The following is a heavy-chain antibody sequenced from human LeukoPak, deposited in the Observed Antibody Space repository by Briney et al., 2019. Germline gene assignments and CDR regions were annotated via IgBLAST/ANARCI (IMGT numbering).Heavy chain of an antibody. D-gene: IGHD2-2*01. J-gene: IGHJ4*02. V-gene: IGHV1-2*02. Sequence: ASVKVSCKASGYTFTGYYMHWVRQAPGQGLEWMGWINPNSGGTNYAQKFQGRVTITRDTSISTAYMELSRLRSDDTAVYYCARIGGDIVVVPAANFDNWGQGTLVTVSS. CDR2: INPNSGGT. CDR1: GYTFTGYY. CDR3: ARIGGDIVVVPAANFDN.